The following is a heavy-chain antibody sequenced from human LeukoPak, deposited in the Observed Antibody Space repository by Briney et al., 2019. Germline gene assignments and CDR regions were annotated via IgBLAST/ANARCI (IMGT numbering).Heavy chain of an antibody. CDR1: GDTVSSNSAA. Sequence: SQTLSLTCAISGDTVSSNSAAWNWLTQSPSRGLEWRGSTYYRTKCYTDYAICVKMRININPNTSKHKLSLQLNAVTPEYTAVYYCARDRDIGSSSGFNNWFDPWGQGTLVTVSS. CDR2: TYYRTKCYT. D-gene: IGHD6-19*01. V-gene: IGHV6-1*01. CDR3: ARDRDIGSSSGFNNWFDP. J-gene: IGHJ5*02.